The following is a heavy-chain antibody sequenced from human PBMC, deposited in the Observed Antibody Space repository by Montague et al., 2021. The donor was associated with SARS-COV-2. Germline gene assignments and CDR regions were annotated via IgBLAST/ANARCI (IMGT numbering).Heavy chain of an antibody. CDR3: ARDKYYDILTGYYNY. Sequence: SLRLSCAASGFTFSSYSMNRVRQAPGKGLEWVSSISSSSYIYHADSVKGRFTISRDNAKNSLYLQMDSLRAEDTAVYYCARDKYYDILTGYYNYWGQGTLVTVSS. CDR1: GFTFSSYS. CDR2: ISSSSYI. V-gene: IGHV3-21*01. J-gene: IGHJ4*02. D-gene: IGHD3-9*01.